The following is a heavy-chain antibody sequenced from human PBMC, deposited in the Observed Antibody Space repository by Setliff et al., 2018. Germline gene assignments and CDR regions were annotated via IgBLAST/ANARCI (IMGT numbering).Heavy chain of an antibody. CDR2: ISSYNDVT. J-gene: IGHJ3*01. CDR3: AISTLSICSGGSCPNAFDV. D-gene: IGHD2-15*01. Sequence: ASVKVSCKASGYIFKSYGISWVRQAPGQGLEWIGWISSYNDVTNYAQSFQGRVTMTTDTSKSAAYMDLRGLRSDDTAVYYCAISTLSICSGGSCPNAFDVWGQGTMVTVS. CDR1: GYIFKSYG. V-gene: IGHV1-18*01.